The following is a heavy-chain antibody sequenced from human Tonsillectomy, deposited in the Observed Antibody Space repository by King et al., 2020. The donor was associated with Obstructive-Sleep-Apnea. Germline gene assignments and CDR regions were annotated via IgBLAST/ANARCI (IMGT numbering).Heavy chain of an antibody. CDR2: ISSSSSYI. CDR1: GFTFSSYS. J-gene: IGHJ4*02. V-gene: IGHV3-21*01. Sequence: VQLVESGGGLVKPGGSLRLSCAASGFTFSSYSMNWVRQAPGKGLEWVSSISSSSSYIYYADSVMGRFTISRDNAKNSLYLQMNSLRAEDTAVYYCAREGSLLRYFDMGLDYWGQGTLVTVSS. D-gene: IGHD3-9*01. CDR3: AREGSLLRYFDMGLDY.